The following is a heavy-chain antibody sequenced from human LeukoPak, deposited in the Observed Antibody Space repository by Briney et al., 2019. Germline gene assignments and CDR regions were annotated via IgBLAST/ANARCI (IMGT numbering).Heavy chain of an antibody. J-gene: IGHJ4*02. D-gene: IGHD3-22*01. Sequence: GGSLRLSCAASGFTFSSYAMSWVRQAPGKGLEWVSAISGSGGSTYYADSVKGRFTISRDNSKNTLYLQMNSLRAEDTAVYYCAKVLNYDSSGYYIFDYWGQGTLVTVSP. V-gene: IGHV3-23*01. CDR2: ISGSGGST. CDR3: AKVLNYDSSGYYIFDY. CDR1: GFTFSSYA.